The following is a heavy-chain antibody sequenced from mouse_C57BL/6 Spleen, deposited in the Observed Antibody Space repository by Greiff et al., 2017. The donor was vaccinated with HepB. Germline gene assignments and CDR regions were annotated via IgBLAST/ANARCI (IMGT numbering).Heavy chain of an antibody. CDR3: AREDYGSPFAY. Sequence: VQLQQSGAELVRPGTSVKVSCKASGYAFTNYLIEWVKQRPGQGLEWIGVINPGSGGTNYNEKFKGKATLTADKSSSTAYMQLSSLTSEDSAVYFCAREDYGSPFAYWGQGTLVTVS. CDR1: GYAFTNYL. CDR2: INPGSGGT. D-gene: IGHD1-1*01. J-gene: IGHJ3*01. V-gene: IGHV1-54*01.